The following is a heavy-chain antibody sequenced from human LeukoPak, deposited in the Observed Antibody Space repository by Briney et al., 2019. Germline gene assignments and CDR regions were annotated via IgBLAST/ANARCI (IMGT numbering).Heavy chain of an antibody. D-gene: IGHD7-27*01. V-gene: IGHV1-2*02. CDR1: GYTFTGYY. CDR3: ARAGSPHELGIGFYKKPPDY. J-gene: IGHJ4*02. CDR2: INPNSGGT. Sequence: ASVKVSCKASGYTFTGYYMHWVRQAPGQGLEWMGWINPNSGGTNYAQKFQGRVTMTRDTSISTAYMELSRLRSDDTAVYYCARAGSPHELGIGFYKKPPDYWGQGTLVTVSS.